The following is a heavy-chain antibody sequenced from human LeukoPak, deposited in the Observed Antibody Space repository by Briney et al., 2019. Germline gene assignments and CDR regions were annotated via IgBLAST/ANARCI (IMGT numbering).Heavy chain of an antibody. Sequence: GSLRLSCAASGFTFSSYAMHWVRQAPGKGLEWVAVISYDGSNKYYADSVKGRFTISRDNSKNTLYLQMNSLRAEDTAMYYCARDGAIQLWPNFDYWGQGTLVTVSS. D-gene: IGHD5-18*01. CDR2: ISYDGSNK. CDR1: GFTFSSYA. V-gene: IGHV3-30-3*01. J-gene: IGHJ4*02. CDR3: ARDGAIQLWPNFDY.